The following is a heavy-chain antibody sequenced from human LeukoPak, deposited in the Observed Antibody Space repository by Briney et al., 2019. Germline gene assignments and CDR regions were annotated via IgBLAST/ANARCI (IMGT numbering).Heavy chain of an antibody. CDR3: AKEPSSRNYA. J-gene: IGHJ5*02. D-gene: IGHD4-11*01. Sequence: GGSLRLSCAASGFTFSSYAMHWVRQAPGKGLEWVAVISYDGSNKYYADSVKGRFTIFRDNSKNTLYLQMNSLRAEDTALYYCAKEPSSRNYAWGQGTLVTVSS. CDR2: ISYDGSNK. CDR1: GFTFSSYA. V-gene: IGHV3-30-3*01.